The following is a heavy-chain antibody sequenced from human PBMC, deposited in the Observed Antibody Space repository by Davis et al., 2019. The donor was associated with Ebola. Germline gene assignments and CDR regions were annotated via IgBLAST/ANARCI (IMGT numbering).Heavy chain of an antibody. CDR2: IKTDGSTT. D-gene: IGHD6-19*01. J-gene: IGHJ2*01. Sequence: GESLKISCAASGFTFSNYWMYWVRQTPGKGLVWVSRIKTDGSTTNYADSVRGRFTISRDNSKNTLYLQMNSLRAEDTAVYYCATVAGWTGYYWYFDLWGRGTLVTVSS. CDR3: ATVAGWTGYYWYFDL. CDR1: GFTFSNYW. V-gene: IGHV3-74*01.